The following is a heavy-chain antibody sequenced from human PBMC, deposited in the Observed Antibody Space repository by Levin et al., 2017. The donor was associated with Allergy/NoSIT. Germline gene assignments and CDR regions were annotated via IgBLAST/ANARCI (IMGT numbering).Heavy chain of an antibody. D-gene: IGHD3-10*01. Sequence: SGPTLVKPTQTLTLTCTFSGFSISTSGVGVGWIRQPPGKALEWLTLIYWDDDKRYSPSLKSRLTITKDTSKNQVVLTVTNMDPVDTGTYYCVHRPPYGSGSDDAFDIWGQGTMVTVSS. CDR2: IYWDDDK. J-gene: IGHJ3*02. V-gene: IGHV2-5*02. CDR1: GFSISTSGVG. CDR3: VHRPPYGSGSDDAFDI.